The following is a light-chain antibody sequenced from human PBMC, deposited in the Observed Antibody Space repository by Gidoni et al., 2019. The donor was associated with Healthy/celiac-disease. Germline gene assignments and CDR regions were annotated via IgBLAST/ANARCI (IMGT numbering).Light chain of an antibody. CDR1: QSVSSSY. V-gene: IGKV3-20*01. CDR3: QQYGSSPPSIT. CDR2: GAS. J-gene: IGKJ5*01. Sequence: EIVLPQSPGTLSLSPGERATLSCSASQSVSSSYLAWYQQKPGQAPRLLIYGASSRATGIPDRFSGSGSGTDFTLTISRLEPEDFAVYYCQQYGSSPPSITFGQGTRLEIK.